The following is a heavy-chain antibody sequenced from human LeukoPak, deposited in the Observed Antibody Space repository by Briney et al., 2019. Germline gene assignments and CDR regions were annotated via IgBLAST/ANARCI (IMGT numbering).Heavy chain of an antibody. D-gene: IGHD3-22*01. Sequence: ASVKVSCKASGYTFTDYPMNWVRQAPGQGLEWMGWINTDTGNPTYAQGFTGHYVFSLDTSVSTAYLQISSLKAEDTAVYYCARKGRLSGYSRTVKYGMDVWGQGTTVTVSS. CDR3: ARKGRLSGYSRTVKYGMDV. CDR1: GYTFTDYP. CDR2: INTDTGNP. V-gene: IGHV7-4-1*02. J-gene: IGHJ6*02.